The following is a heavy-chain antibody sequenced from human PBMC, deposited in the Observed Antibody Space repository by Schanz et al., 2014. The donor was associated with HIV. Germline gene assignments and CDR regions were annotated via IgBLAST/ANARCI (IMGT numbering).Heavy chain of an antibody. CDR2: IKQDGSEK. CDR1: GFTFSRYW. CDR3: ARDSGPGIY. J-gene: IGHJ4*02. Sequence: EVQLVESGGGLVQPGESLRLSCAASGFTFSRYWMSWVRQAPGKGLEWVANIKQDGSEKHYVASVKGRFTISRDNAKNSLYLQMSSLRAEDTAVYYCARDSGPGIYWGQGTLVTVSS. D-gene: IGHD3-10*01. V-gene: IGHV3-7*01.